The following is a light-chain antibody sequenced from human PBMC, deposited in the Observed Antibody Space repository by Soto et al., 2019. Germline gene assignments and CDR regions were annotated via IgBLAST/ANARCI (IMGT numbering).Light chain of an antibody. Sequence: EIVMTQSPASLSVSPGERATLSCRASQSVSNNLAWYQQKPGQAPRLLIYGASTRATGVPARFSGSGSGTEFTLTISSLQSEDFVVYYCQQYNNWPPWTFGQGTKVEI. CDR1: QSVSNN. V-gene: IGKV3-15*01. CDR3: QQYNNWPPWT. CDR2: GAS. J-gene: IGKJ1*01.